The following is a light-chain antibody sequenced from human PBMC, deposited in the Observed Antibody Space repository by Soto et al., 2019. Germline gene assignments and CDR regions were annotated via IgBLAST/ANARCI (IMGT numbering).Light chain of an antibody. CDR3: TSYESPSTFDV. CDR1: NSDVGGFNY. V-gene: IGLV2-14*01. CDR2: EVS. J-gene: IGLJ1*01. Sequence: QSALTQPASVSGSPGQSITISCTGTNSDVGGFNYVSWYQHHPGKAPKLIIYEVSNRPSGVSSRFSGSKSDNTASLTISGLQAEDEADYYCTSYESPSTFDVFGTGTKLTVL.